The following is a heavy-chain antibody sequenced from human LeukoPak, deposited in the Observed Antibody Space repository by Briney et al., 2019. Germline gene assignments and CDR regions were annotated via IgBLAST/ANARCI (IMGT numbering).Heavy chain of an antibody. V-gene: IGHV4-59*12. Sequence: SETLSLTCTVSGGSISSYYWSWIRQPPGKGLEWIGYIYYSGSTNYNPSLKSRVSISVDTSNNQFSLRLSSVTASDTAVYYCVRERTMVGGADIWGQGTKVTVSS. CDR3: VRERTMVGGADI. D-gene: IGHD2-21*01. CDR2: IYYSGST. J-gene: IGHJ3*02. CDR1: GGSISSYY.